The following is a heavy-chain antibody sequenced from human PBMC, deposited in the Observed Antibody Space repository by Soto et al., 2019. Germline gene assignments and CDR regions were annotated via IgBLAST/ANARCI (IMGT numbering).Heavy chain of an antibody. CDR2: IKSKTDGGTT. Sequence: GGSLRLSCAASGFTFSNAWMNWVRQAPGKGLEWVGRIKSKTDGGTTDYAAPVKGRFTISRDDSKNTLYLQMNSLKTEDTAVYYCTTGQGSYYHAFDIWGQGTMVTVSS. J-gene: IGHJ3*02. V-gene: IGHV3-15*07. CDR1: GFTFSNAW. D-gene: IGHD1-26*01. CDR3: TTGQGSYYHAFDI.